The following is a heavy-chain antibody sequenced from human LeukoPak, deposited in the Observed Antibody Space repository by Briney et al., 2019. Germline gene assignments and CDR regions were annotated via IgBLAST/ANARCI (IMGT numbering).Heavy chain of an antibody. V-gene: IGHV4-34*01. CDR1: GGSFSGYY. D-gene: IGHD4-17*01. CDR3: ARSPSTVTTLDY. Sequence: SETLSLTCAVYGGSFSGYYWSWIRQPPGKGLEWIGEINHSGSTNYNPSLKSRVTISVDTSKNQFSLKLSSVTAADTAVYYCARSPSTVTTLDYWGQGTLVTVSS. CDR2: INHSGST. J-gene: IGHJ4*02.